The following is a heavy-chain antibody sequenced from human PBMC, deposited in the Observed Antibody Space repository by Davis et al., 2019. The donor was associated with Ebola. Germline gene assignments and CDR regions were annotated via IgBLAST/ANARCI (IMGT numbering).Heavy chain of an antibody. V-gene: IGHV3-7*01. D-gene: IGHD3-10*01. Sequence: GGSLRLSCAASRFTFSSYWMSWVRQAPGKGLEWVANIKQDGSEKYYVDSVKGRFTISRDNAKNSLYLQMNSLRAEDTAVYYCARGGNSNALLWFGELLTDYWGQGTLVTVSS. CDR2: IKQDGSEK. CDR3: ARGGNSNALLWFGELLTDY. CDR1: RFTFSSYW. J-gene: IGHJ4*02.